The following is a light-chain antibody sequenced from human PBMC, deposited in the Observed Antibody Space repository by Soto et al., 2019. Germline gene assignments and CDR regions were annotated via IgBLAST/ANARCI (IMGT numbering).Light chain of an antibody. CDR3: SSYRGNGILEV. Sequence: QSALTQPASVSGSPGQSITISCTGTSSDIGVYNYVSWYQPHPGNAPKLMIYDVTKRPSGVSNRFSGSKSVNTASLTISGCQDEEEADYSCSSYRGNGILEVFGGGTKLTVL. CDR1: SSDIGVYNY. J-gene: IGLJ2*01. V-gene: IGLV2-14*01. CDR2: DVT.